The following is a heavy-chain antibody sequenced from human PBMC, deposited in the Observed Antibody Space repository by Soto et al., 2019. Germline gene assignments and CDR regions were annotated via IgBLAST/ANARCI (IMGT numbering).Heavy chain of an antibody. Sequence: EVQLLESGGGLVQPGGSLRLSCAASGFTFSTYAMSWVRQAPGKGLEWVSAISGSGTSTNYADSVKGRFTISRDNSKDTLYLQMNSLRADDTAVYYCAPGSSSWTPSWFDPWGQGTLFTVSS. V-gene: IGHV3-23*01. CDR1: GFTFSTYA. CDR2: ISGSGTST. D-gene: IGHD6-13*01. J-gene: IGHJ5*02. CDR3: APGSSSWTPSWFDP.